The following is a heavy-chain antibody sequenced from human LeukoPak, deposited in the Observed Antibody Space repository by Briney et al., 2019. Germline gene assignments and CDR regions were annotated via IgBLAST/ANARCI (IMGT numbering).Heavy chain of an antibody. CDR1: GFTFSSYE. J-gene: IGHJ6*03. CDR3: ARVDYYYMDV. CDR2: ISSSGSTI. Sequence: EGSLRLSCAASGFTFSSYEMNWVRQAPGKGLEWVSYISSSGSTIYYADSVKGRFTISRDNAKNSLYLQMNSLRAEDTAVYYCARVDYYYMDVWGKGTTVTISS. V-gene: IGHV3-48*03.